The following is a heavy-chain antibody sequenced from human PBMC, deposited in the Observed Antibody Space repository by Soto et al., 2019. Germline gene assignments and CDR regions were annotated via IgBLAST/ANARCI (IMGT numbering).Heavy chain of an antibody. V-gene: IGHV3-33*01. CDR1: GFTFSSYG. J-gene: IGHJ4*02. Sequence: QVQLVESGGGVVQPGRSLRLSCAASGFTFSSYGMHWVRQAPGKGLEWVAVIWYDGSNKYYADSVKGRFTISRDNSKNTLYLQMNSLRAEDTAVYYCARDRGYSYDFTYYFDYWGQGTLVTVSS. CDR3: ARDRGYSYDFTYYFDY. CDR2: IWYDGSNK. D-gene: IGHD5-18*01.